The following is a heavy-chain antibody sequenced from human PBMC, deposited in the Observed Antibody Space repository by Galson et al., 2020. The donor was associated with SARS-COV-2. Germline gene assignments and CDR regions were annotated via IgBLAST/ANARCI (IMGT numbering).Heavy chain of an antibody. J-gene: IGHJ6*03. D-gene: IGHD3-10*01. Sequence: SETLSLTCTVSGGSISSGSNYWSCIRQPAGKGLDWIGRIYTSGSTNYNPSLKSRVTISVDTSKTQFSLKLSSVTAADTAVYYCAREGELWFGELLPDYDYYDMDVWGKGTTVTVSS. CDR2: IYTSGST. CDR3: AREGELWFGELLPDYDYYDMDV. CDR1: GGSISSGSNY. V-gene: IGHV4-61*02.